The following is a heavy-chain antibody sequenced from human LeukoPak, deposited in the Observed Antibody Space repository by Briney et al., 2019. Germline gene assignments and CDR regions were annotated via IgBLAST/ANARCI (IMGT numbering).Heavy chain of an antibody. D-gene: IGHD3-9*01. CDR1: GFTFSSYA. Sequence: GGSLRLSCAASGFTFSSYAMSWVRQAPGKGLEWVSAISGSGGSTYYADSVKGRFTISRDNSKNTLYLQMNSLRAEDTAVYYCPKHSGDWLLFYWGLGTLVTVSS. CDR2: ISGSGGST. J-gene: IGHJ4*02. V-gene: IGHV3-23*01. CDR3: PKHSGDWLLFY.